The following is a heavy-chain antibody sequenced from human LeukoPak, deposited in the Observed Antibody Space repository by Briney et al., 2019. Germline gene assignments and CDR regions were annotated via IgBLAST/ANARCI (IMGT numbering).Heavy chain of an antibody. V-gene: IGHV1-24*01. Sequence: ASVKVSCKVSGYTRTELSMHWVRQAPGKGLEWMGGFDPEDGETIYAQKFQGRVTMTEDTSTDTAYMELSSLRSEDTAVYYCATDRSSSLGQIGDLDYWGQGTLVTVSS. CDR2: FDPEDGET. D-gene: IGHD2-15*01. CDR1: GYTRTELS. CDR3: ATDRSSSLGQIGDLDY. J-gene: IGHJ4*02.